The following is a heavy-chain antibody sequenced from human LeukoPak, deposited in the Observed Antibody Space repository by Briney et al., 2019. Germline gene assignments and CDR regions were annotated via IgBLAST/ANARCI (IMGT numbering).Heavy chain of an antibody. CDR2: IYYSGST. V-gene: IGHV4-34*09. CDR1: GGSFSGYY. J-gene: IGHJ4*02. CDR3: ASFEDTAAG. D-gene: IGHD5-18*01. Sequence: PSETLSLTCAVYGGSFSGYYWSWIRQPPGKGLEWIGYIYYSGSTYYNPSLKSRVTISVDTSKNQFSLKLSSVTAADTAVYYCASFEDTAAGWGQGTLVTVSS.